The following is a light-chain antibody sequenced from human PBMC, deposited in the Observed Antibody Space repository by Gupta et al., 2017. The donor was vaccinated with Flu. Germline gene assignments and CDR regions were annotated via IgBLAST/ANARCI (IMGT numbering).Light chain of an antibody. CDR1: QSISSY. CDR2: AAS. Sequence: PSSLSASVGDRVTITCRASQSISSYLNWYQHKPGKAPKLLIYAASSLQSGVPSRFSGSGSGTDFTLTISMLQPEDFATYYCQQSDSIPRTFGQGTMVEIK. CDR3: QQSDSIPRT. J-gene: IGKJ1*01. V-gene: IGKV1-39*01.